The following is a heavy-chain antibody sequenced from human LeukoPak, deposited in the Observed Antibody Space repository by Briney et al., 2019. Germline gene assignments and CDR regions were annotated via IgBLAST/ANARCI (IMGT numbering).Heavy chain of an antibody. D-gene: IGHD2-2*01. V-gene: IGHV3-9*01. J-gene: IGHJ4*02. CDR2: ISWNSGSI. Sequence: GGSLRLSCAASGFTFDDYAMHWVRQAPGKGLEWVSGISWNSGSIGYADSVKGRFTISRDNAKNSLYLQMNSLRAEDTAVYYCARLCSSTSWEDYWGQGTLVTVSS. CDR1: GFTFDDYA. CDR3: ARLCSSTSWEDY.